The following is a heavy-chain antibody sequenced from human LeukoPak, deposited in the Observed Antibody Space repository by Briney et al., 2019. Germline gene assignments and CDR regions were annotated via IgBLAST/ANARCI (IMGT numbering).Heavy chain of an antibody. D-gene: IGHD6-13*01. CDR3: ARVRATPGTFYFDL. V-gene: IGHV4-61*02. CDR1: GDSISSGIYY. CDR2: INPSGSA. Sequence: SETLSFTCTVSGDSISSGIYYWNWIRQPAGKGLEWIGLINPSGSANYNPSLKSRVTISIDTSNNQFSLKMNSVTAADTAVYYCARVRATPGTFYFDLWGQGILVTVSS. J-gene: IGHJ4*02.